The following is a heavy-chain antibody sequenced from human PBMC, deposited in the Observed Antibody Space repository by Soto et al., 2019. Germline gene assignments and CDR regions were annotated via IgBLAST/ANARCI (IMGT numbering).Heavy chain of an antibody. Sequence: GGSLRLSCAASGFTFSSYGMHWVRQAPGKGLEWVAVIWYDGSNKYYADSVKGRFTISRDNSKNTLYLQMNSLRAEDTAVYYCARDARLGYSRNNAFDIWGQGTMVTVSS. CDR3: ARDARLGYSRNNAFDI. D-gene: IGHD6-13*01. CDR2: IWYDGSNK. V-gene: IGHV3-33*01. J-gene: IGHJ3*02. CDR1: GFTFSSYG.